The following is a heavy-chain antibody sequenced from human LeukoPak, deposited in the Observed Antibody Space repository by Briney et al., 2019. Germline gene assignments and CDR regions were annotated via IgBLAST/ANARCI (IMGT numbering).Heavy chain of an antibody. CDR3: ARDRRIAVDPSDY. CDR2: ISAYNGNT. Sequence: GASVKVSCRASGYTFTSYDINWVRQAPGQGLEWMGWISAYNGNTNYAQKLQGRVTMTTDTSTSTAYMELRSLRSDDTAVYYCARDRRIAVDPSDYWGQGTLVTVSS. CDR1: GYTFTSYD. D-gene: IGHD6-19*01. V-gene: IGHV1-18*01. J-gene: IGHJ4*02.